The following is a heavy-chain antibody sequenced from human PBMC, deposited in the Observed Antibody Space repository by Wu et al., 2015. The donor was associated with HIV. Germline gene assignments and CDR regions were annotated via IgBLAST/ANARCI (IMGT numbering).Heavy chain of an antibody. CDR3: ARVFVVVPAGFSGEITAFDV. Sequence: QVQLVQSGAEVKKPGASVKVSCKASGYIFSGHYMNWVRQAPGQGLEWMGWINPDSGGTKYAEKFQGRVTMTRDTSISTAYMELSSLRSDDTAVYYCARVFVVVPAGFSGEITAFDVWGQGHGRRLF. V-gene: IGHV1-2*02. J-gene: IGHJ3*01. CDR2: INPDSGGT. D-gene: IGHD2-2*01. CDR1: GYIFSGHY.